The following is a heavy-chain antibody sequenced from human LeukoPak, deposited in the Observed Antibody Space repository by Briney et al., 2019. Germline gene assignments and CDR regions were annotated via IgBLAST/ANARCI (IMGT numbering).Heavy chain of an antibody. J-gene: IGHJ6*04. V-gene: IGHV4-39*01. D-gene: IGHD7-27*01. Sequence: SETLFLTCTVSGGSISSSTNYWGWIRQSPGKGLEWIESIYYSGNTYYNPSLKSRVTISVDTSKNQFSLKLSSVPAADTAVYYCAITRGAFVWGKGTTVTVSS. CDR3: AITRGAFV. CDR1: GGSISSSTNY. CDR2: IYYSGNT.